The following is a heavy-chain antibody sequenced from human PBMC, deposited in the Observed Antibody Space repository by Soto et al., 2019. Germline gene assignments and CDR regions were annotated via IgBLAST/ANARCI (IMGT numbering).Heavy chain of an antibody. D-gene: IGHD2-15*01. V-gene: IGHV3-11*04. J-gene: IGHJ4*02. CDR1: GFTFSDYY. CDR2: ISSSGSTI. CDR3: VRTSLVVAAATREDY. Sequence: GGSLRLSCAASGFTFSDYYMSWIRQAPGKGLEWVSYISSSGSTIYYADSVKGRFTISRDNAKNTLYLQMNSLRAEDTAVYYCVRTSLVVAAATREDYWGQGTLVTVSS.